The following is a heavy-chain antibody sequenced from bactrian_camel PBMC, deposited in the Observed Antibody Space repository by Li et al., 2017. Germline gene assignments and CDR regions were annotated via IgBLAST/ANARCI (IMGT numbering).Heavy chain of an antibody. CDR2: IHTGITRT. D-gene: IGHD6*01. V-gene: IGHV3S28*01. J-gene: IGHJ4*01. Sequence: QLVESGGGLVKPGGSLRLSCAASGFTFSNNYMTWVRQTPGKGLEWVSHIHTGITRTYYADSVKGRFTISREDAKNTLTLQMNSLKPEDTAVYYCGAYGSVWDLKYWGQGTQVTVS. CDR3: GAYGSVWDLKY. CDR1: GFTFSNNY.